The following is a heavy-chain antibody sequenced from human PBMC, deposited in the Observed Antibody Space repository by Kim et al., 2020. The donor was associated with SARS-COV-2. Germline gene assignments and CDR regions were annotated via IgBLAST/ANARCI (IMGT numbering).Heavy chain of an antibody. V-gene: IGHV7-4-1*02. Sequence: ASVKVSCKASGYTFTSYAMNWVRQAPGQGLEWMGWINTNTGNPTYAQGFTGRFVFSLDTSVSTAYLQISSLKAEDTAVYYCARVHPITMVRGVYFDYWGQGTLVTVSS. CDR3: ARVHPITMVRGVYFDY. CDR2: INTNTGNP. D-gene: IGHD3-10*01. CDR1: GYTFTSYA. J-gene: IGHJ4*02.